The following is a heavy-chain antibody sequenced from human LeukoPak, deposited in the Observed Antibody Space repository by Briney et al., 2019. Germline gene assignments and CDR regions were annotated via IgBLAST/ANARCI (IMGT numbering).Heavy chain of an antibody. CDR3: TRKFPGTVYFDD. V-gene: IGHV3-48*03. CDR1: GFIFSSYE. CDR2: ISGSDGTI. Sequence: PGGSLRLSCVASGFIFSSYEMNWVRQAPGKGLEWVSFISGSDGTIYYADSVKGRFTISRDNAKKSVYLQMNSLRAEDTAVYYCTRKFPGTVYFDDWGREPWSPSPQ. J-gene: IGHJ4*02. D-gene: IGHD1-1*01.